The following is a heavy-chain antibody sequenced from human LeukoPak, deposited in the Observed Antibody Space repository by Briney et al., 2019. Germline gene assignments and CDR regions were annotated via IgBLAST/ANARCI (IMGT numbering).Heavy chain of an antibody. D-gene: IGHD5/OR15-5a*01. CDR2: MNPNSGNT. CDR3: ARFGSTLSAFDI. Sequence: ASVKVSCKASGYTFTSYGISWVRQATGQGLEWMGWMNPNSGNTGYAQKFQGRVTMTRNTSISTAYMELSSLRSEDTAVYYCARFGSTLSAFDIWGQGTMVTVSS. CDR1: GYTFTSYG. V-gene: IGHV1-8*02. J-gene: IGHJ3*02.